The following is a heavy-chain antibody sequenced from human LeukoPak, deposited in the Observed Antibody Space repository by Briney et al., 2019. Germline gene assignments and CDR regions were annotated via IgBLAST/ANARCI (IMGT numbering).Heavy chain of an antibody. CDR1: GLTGSHNY. J-gene: IGHJ5*02. V-gene: IGHV3-53*01. D-gene: IGHD4-17*01. Sequence: GGSLRLSCAASGLTGSHNYVSWVRQAPGKGLEWVSAIHTSGDTCYADSVKGRFTISRDTSKNTLYLQINSLRVEDKAVYYCIAFGDSNRWGQGTLVTVSS. CDR2: IHTSGDT. CDR3: IAFGDSNR.